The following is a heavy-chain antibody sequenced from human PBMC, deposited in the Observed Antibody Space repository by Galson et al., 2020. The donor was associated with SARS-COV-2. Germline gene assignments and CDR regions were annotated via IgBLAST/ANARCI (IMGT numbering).Heavy chain of an antibody. CDR2: IKQDGSEK. J-gene: IGHJ4*02. CDR1: GFTFSSYW. D-gene: IGHD6-19*01. V-gene: IGHV3-7*01. Sequence: GESLKISCAASGFTFSSYWMSWVRQAPGKGLEWVANIKQDGSEKYYVDSVKGRFTISRDNAKNSLYLQMNSLRAEDTAVYYCAREFWIAVAGTLFYYFDYWGQGTLVTVSS. CDR3: AREFWIAVAGTLFYYFDY.